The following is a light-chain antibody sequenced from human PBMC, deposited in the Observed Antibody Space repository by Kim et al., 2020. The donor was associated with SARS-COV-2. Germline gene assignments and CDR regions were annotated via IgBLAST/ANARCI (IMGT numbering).Light chain of an antibody. CDR2: GAS. Sequence: EIVLTQSPGTLSLSPGERATLSCRASQSVSSSYLAWYQQKPGQAPRLLIYGASSRATGIPDRFSGSGSGTDFTLTISRLEPEDFAVYYCQLTGTFGQGTKVDIK. V-gene: IGKV3-20*01. CDR3: QLTGT. CDR1: QSVSSSY. J-gene: IGKJ1*01.